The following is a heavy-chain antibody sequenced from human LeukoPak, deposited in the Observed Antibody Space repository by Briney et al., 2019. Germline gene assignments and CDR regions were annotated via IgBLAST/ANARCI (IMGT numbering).Heavy chain of an antibody. J-gene: IGHJ4*02. D-gene: IGHD3-9*01. CDR1: GFIFSNYA. Sequence: GGSLRLSCAASGFIFSNYAMHWVRQAPGKGLEWVAVMSYDGSNKFFADSVKGRFTISRDNSKNTLYLQMNSLRAEDTAVYYCAKIVQGHYFDWLPYFDYWGQGTLVTVSS. V-gene: IGHV3-30*04. CDR2: MSYDGSNK. CDR3: AKIVQGHYFDWLPYFDY.